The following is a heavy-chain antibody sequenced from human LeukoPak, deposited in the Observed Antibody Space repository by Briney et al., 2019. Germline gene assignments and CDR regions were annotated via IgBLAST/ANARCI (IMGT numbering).Heavy chain of an antibody. V-gene: IGHV4-39*01. J-gene: IGHJ4*02. CDR1: GGSISSSGYY. CDR3: ACRTWIQLWEEY. D-gene: IGHD5-18*01. Sequence: SETLSLTCTVSGGSISSSGYYWTWIRQPPGKGLEWIGYLYYGGTTYYNPSLKSRVTMPVDTSKNQFSLKLNSVTAADTAVYYCACRTWIQLWEEYWGQGTLVTVSS. CDR2: LYYGGTT.